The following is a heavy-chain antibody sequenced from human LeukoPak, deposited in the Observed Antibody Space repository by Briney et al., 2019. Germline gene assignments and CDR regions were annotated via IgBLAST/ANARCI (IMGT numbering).Heavy chain of an antibody. CDR2: INAGNGNT. D-gene: IGHD3/OR15-3a*01. Sequence: ASVKVSCKASGYTFTSYAMHWVRQAPGQRLEWMGWINAGNGNTKYSQKSQGRVTITRDTSASTAYMELSSLRSEDTAVYYCARALDGYDAFDIWGQGTMVTVSS. CDR3: ARALDGYDAFDI. CDR1: GYTFTSYA. V-gene: IGHV1-3*01. J-gene: IGHJ3*02.